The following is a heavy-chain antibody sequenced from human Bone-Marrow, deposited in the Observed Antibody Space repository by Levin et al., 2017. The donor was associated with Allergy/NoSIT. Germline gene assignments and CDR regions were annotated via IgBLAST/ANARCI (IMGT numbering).Heavy chain of an antibody. J-gene: IGHJ4*02. CDR2: ISYDGSNK. CDR1: GFTFSSYG. D-gene: IGHD2-15*01. V-gene: IGHV3-30*18. CDR3: AKLLSDY. Sequence: SCAASGFTFSSYGMHWVRQAPGKGLEWVAVISYDGSNKYYADSVKGRFTISRDNSKNTLYLQMNSLRAEDTAVYYCAKLLSDYWGQGTLVTVSS.